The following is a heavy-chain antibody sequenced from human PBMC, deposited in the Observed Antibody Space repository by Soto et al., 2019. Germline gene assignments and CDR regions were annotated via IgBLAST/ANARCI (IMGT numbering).Heavy chain of an antibody. CDR2: IYPSDSDT. D-gene: IGHD2-21*02. Sequence: PGESLKISCQGFGYKFSNFWIAWVRQMPGKGLEWMGIIYPSDSDTRYSPSFQGQVTIPVDKSITTAYLQWSRLEASDTAIYYCAKGLYVTSYGMDVWGQGTTVTVSS. V-gene: IGHV5-51*01. CDR1: GYKFSNFW. CDR3: AKGLYVTSYGMDV. J-gene: IGHJ6*02.